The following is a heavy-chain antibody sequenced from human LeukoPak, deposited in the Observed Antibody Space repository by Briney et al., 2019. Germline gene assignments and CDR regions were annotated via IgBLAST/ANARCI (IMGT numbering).Heavy chain of an antibody. CDR1: GGTFSSYA. V-gene: IGHV1-69*05. CDR2: IIPIFGTA. J-gene: IGHJ5*02. CDR3: ARAAYYDSSGYYNRRFDP. D-gene: IGHD3-22*01. Sequence: GASVKVPFKASGGTFSSYAISWVRQAPGQGLEWMGGIIPIFGTANYAQKFQGRVTITTDESTSSAYMELSSLRSEDTAVYYCARAAYYDSSGYYNRRFDPWGQGTLVTVSS.